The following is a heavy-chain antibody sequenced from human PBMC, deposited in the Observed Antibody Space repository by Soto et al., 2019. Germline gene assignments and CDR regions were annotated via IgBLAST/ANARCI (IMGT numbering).Heavy chain of an antibody. CDR2: IIPIFGTA. CDR3: ARDSQLWFGELFHGYYYYGMDV. J-gene: IGHJ6*02. Sequence: SVKVSCKASGGTFSSYAISWVRQAPGQGLEWMGGIIPIFGTANYAQKFQGRVTIAADKSTSTAYMELSSLRSEDTAVYYCARDSQLWFGELFHGYYYYGMDVWGQGTTVTVSS. V-gene: IGHV1-69*06. CDR1: GGTFSSYA. D-gene: IGHD3-10*01.